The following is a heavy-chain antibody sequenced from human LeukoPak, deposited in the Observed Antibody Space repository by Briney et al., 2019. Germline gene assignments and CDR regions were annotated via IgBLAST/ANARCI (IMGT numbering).Heavy chain of an antibody. CDR1: GFSISSYV. V-gene: IGHV3-48*03. D-gene: IGHD1-7*01. J-gene: IGHJ6*03. Sequence: GGSLTLSCAASGFSISSYVMNWVRQAPGKGLEWVSHISSSGSTIWYADSVKGRFTISRDNAKNSLYLQMNSLRAEDTAVYYCARVELAPYYYYMDVWGKGTTVTVSS. CDR3: ARVELAPYYYYMDV. CDR2: ISSSGSTI.